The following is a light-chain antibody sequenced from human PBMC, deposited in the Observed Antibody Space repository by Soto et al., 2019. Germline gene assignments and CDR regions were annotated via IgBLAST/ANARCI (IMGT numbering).Light chain of an antibody. J-gene: IGLJ1*01. CDR3: QTWGTGIHYV. V-gene: IGLV4-69*01. Sequence: QSVLTQSPSASASLGASVKLTCTLSSGHSSYAIAWHQQQPEKGPRYLMKLNSDGSHSKGAGIPDRFSGSTSGAERYLTISSLQSEHEPDYYCQTWGTGIHYVFGTGTKLTVL. CDR1: SGHSSYA. CDR2: LNSDGSH.